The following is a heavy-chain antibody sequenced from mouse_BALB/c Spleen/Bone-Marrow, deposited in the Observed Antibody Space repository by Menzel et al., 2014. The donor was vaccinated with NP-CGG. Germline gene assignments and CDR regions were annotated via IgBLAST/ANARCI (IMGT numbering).Heavy chain of an antibody. CDR3: ARGNYVGWFAY. CDR1: GYSITSDYT. D-gene: IGHD1-1*02. J-gene: IGHJ3*01. Sequence: EVKLQESGPGLVKPSQSLSLTCTVTGYSITSDYTWSWIRQFPGNKLEWMGYISYSGSTSYNPSLKSRISIARDTSKNQFFLQLNSVTTEDTATYYCARGNYVGWFAYWGQGTLVTVSA. CDR2: ISYSGST. V-gene: IGHV3-2*02.